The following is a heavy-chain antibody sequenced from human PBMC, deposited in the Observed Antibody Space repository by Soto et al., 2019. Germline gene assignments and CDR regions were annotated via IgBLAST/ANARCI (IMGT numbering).Heavy chain of an antibody. Sequence: PGGSLRLSCAASGFTVSSNYTSWVRQAPGKGLEWVSVIYSGGSTYYADSVKGRFTISRDNSKNTLYLQMNSLRAEDTAVYYCARVPTGPNTDYWGQGTLVTVSS. J-gene: IGHJ4*02. CDR1: GFTVSSNY. D-gene: IGHD3-10*01. V-gene: IGHV3-66*01. CDR2: IYSGGST. CDR3: ARVPTGPNTDY.